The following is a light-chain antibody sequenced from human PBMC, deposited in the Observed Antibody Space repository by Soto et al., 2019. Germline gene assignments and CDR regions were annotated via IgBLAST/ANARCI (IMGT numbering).Light chain of an antibody. J-gene: IGKJ2*01. CDR1: QSVSSSD. CDR2: GAS. CDR3: RQYGSSPPMYT. Sequence: EIVLTQSPGTLSLSPGERATLSCRASQSVSSSDLAWHQQKPGQAPRLLIYGASSRATGVPDRFSGSGSGTDFTLTISRLEPEDFAVYYCRQYGSSPPMYTFGQGTKLEI. V-gene: IGKV3-20*01.